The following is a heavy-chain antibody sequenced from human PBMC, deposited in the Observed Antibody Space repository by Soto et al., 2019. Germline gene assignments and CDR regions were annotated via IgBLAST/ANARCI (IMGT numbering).Heavy chain of an antibody. CDR3: AXGVGGYGDAYYFYGIDV. J-gene: IGHJ6*02. D-gene: IGHD5-12*01. CDR1: GFTFSTFA. V-gene: IGHV3-30*18. CDR2: ISSDGSSK. Sequence: GGSLRLSCAASGFTFSTFAMHWVRQAPGKGLEWVAVISSDGSSKYYADSVKGRFTISRDNSKNTLFVQMNSLRAEDTALYYCAXGVGGYGDAYYFYGIDVWGLGTTVTVSS.